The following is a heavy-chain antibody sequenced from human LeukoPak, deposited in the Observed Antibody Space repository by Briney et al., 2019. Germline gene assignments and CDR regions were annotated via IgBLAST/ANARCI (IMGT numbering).Heavy chain of an antibody. CDR2: ISGSGGST. Sequence: GASLRLSCAASGFTFSSFAMSSVRQAPGNRLEWFSAISGSGGSTYYADSVKGRFTISRDNSKNTLYLQMNSLRVEDTAVYYCAKDLAPGDIWGQGTMVTVSS. V-gene: IGHV3-23*01. D-gene: IGHD3-16*01. CDR3: AKDLAPGDI. J-gene: IGHJ3*02. CDR1: GFTFSSFA.